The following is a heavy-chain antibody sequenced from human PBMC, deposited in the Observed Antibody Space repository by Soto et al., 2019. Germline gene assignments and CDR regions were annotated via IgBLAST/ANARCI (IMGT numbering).Heavy chain of an antibody. V-gene: IGHV4-4*02. J-gene: IGHJ6*03. Sequence: QVQLQESGPGLVKPSGTLSLTCAVSSGSISSSYWWSWVRQPPGKGLEWIGEIYHSGSTNYNPSLKSRVTISVDKSKNLFSLNLSSVTAADTAVYYCARISCSGGSCLYYYYMDVWGKGTTVTVSS. CDR3: ARISCSGGSCLYYYYMDV. D-gene: IGHD2-15*01. CDR2: IYHSGST. CDR1: SGSISSSYW.